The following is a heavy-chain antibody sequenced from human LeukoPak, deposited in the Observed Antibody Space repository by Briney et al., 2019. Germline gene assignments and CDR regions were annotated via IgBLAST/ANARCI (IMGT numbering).Heavy chain of an antibody. CDR1: GGSMTGTTYY. Sequence: SETLSLTCSVSGGSMTGTTYYWAWIRQSPGKGLEWIGSVYYSGSTSYSPSLKSRVTISVDTSKNQFSLRLSSVTAADTAVYYCARNVSAGHFDYWGQGTLVTVSS. CDR3: ARNVSAGHFDY. J-gene: IGHJ4*02. D-gene: IGHD2-8*01. V-gene: IGHV4-39*01. CDR2: VYYSGST.